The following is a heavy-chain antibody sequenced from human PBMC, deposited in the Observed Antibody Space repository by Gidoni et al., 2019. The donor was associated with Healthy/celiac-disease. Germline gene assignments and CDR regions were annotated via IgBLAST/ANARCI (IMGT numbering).Heavy chain of an antibody. J-gene: IGHJ6*02. Sequence: QVQLQQSGPGLVKPSQTLSLTCAISGDSVSSHRAAWNWIRQSPSRGLEWLGRTYYRSKWYNDYAVSVKSRITINPDTSKNQFSLQLNSVTPEDTAVYYCAREVLRTTQKAYYYYYYGMDVWAKGPRSPSP. CDR3: AREVLRTTQKAYYYYYYGMDV. CDR2: TYYRSKWYN. CDR1: GDSVSSHRAA. V-gene: IGHV6-1*01. D-gene: IGHD1-7*01.